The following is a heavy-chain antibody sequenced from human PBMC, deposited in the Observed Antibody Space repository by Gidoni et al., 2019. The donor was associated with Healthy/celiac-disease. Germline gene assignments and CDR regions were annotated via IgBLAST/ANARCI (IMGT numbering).Heavy chain of an antibody. D-gene: IGHD3-16*01. V-gene: IGHV1-18*01. CDR3: ARAMIMFGGVGGEFDYYGMDV. J-gene: IGHJ6*02. CDR1: GYTFTSYG. Sequence: QVQLVQSGAEVKKPGASVKVSCKASGYTFTSYGISWVRQAPGQGLEWMGGTSGYSGNTNYAQNLQVRVTMTPDTSTSTAYMELGGLRSDDTAVYYCARAMIMFGGVGGEFDYYGMDVWGQGTTVTVSS. CDR2: TSGYSGNT.